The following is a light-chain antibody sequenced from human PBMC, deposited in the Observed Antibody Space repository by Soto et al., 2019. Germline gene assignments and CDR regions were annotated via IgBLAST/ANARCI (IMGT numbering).Light chain of an antibody. CDR3: QQYNNWPQGLT. CDR2: GAS. CDR1: QGVSSN. Sequence: EIVMTQSPATLSVSPGERATLSCRASQGVSSNLAWYQQKPGQAPRLLIYGASTRATGIPARFSGSGSGTEFTLTISSLQSEDFAVYYCQQYNNWPQGLTLGQGTRLEIK. J-gene: IGKJ5*01. V-gene: IGKV3-15*01.